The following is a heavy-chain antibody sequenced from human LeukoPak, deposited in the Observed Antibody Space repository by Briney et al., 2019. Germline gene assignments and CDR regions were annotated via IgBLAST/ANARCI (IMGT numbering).Heavy chain of an antibody. CDR2: ISYRGTT. CDR3: ARKWSRLGYSSDWFFDT. V-gene: IGHV4-39*01. CDR1: GGSISTIAYY. D-gene: IGHD6-19*01. Sequence: PSETLSLNCDVSGGSISTIAYYWAWIRQPPGKELEWIGSISYRGTTYYNPSLRNRVALSVDTSTNQFSLRLTSATATDTAVYYCARKWSRLGYSSDWFFDTWGQGSLVTVSS. J-gene: IGHJ4*02.